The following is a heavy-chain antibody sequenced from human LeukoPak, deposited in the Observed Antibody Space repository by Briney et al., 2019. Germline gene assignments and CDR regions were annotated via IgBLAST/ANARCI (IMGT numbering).Heavy chain of an antibody. V-gene: IGHV3-66*01. CDR2: IYSGGST. J-gene: IGHJ4*02. Sequence: PGGSLRLSCAASEFSVGSNYMTWVRQAPGKGLEWVSLIYSGGSTYYADSVKGRFTISRDNSRNTLYLQMNSLRAEDTAVYYCARSGLSRFGFWGQGTLVTVSS. CDR3: ARSGLSRFGF. D-gene: IGHD2/OR15-2a*01. CDR1: EFSVGSNY.